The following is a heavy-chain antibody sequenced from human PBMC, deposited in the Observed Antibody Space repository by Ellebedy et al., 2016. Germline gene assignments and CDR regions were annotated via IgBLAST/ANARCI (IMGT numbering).Heavy chain of an antibody. D-gene: IGHD3-10*01. CDR3: AGGSYSSGSYDHFDY. V-gene: IGHV4-39*01. CDR2: LYSSGTT. CDR1: GGFVSSSPYY. Sequence: SETLSLTCSVSGGFVSSSPYYWGWIRQSPGKGLEWIGSLYSSGTTYSNPSLKSRFAISVDTSKNQFSLKATSVTAADTAVYFCAGGSYSSGSYDHFDYWGHGILVTVSS. J-gene: IGHJ4*01.